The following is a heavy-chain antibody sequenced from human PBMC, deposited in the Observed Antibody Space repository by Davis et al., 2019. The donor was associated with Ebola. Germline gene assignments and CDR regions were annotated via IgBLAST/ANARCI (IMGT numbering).Heavy chain of an antibody. D-gene: IGHD2-8*02. CDR1: GFTFSSYW. V-gene: IGHV3-74*01. Sequence: PGGSLRLSCAASGFTFSSYWMHWVRQAPGKGLEWLSRTDSDGSDTSYGDSVKGRFTISRDNSKNTLSLQMDSLRADDTAVYYCAKSFLITGSHMSEFRGVDYWGQGTVVTVSS. CDR3: AKSFLITGSHMSEFRGVDY. J-gene: IGHJ4*02. CDR2: TDSDGSDT.